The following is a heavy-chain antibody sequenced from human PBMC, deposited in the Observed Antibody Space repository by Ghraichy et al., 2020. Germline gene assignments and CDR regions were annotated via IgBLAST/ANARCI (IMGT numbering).Heavy chain of an antibody. CDR2: ISASDGST. J-gene: IGHJ5*02. Sequence: SCAASGFTFSSYGMNWVRQAPGKGLQWVSGISASDGSTYYADSVEGRFIISRDNSKSTLYLQMNSLRSEDTAVYYCVRASDYPYGWFGPWGQGTLVTVSS. D-gene: IGHD3-10*01. CDR1: GFTFSSYG. V-gene: IGHV3-23*01. CDR3: VRASDYPYGWFGP.